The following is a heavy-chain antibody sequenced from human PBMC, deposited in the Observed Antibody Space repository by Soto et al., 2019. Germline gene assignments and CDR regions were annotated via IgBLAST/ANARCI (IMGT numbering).Heavy chain of an antibody. D-gene: IGHD5-18*01. CDR3: ARDPYSYGYALDY. J-gene: IGHJ4*02. CDR1: GFTFSSYG. Sequence: PGGSLRLSCAASGFTFSSYGMHWVRQAPGKGLEWVAVIWYDGSNKYYADSVKGRFTISRDNSKNTLYLQMNSLRAEDTAVYYCARDPYSYGYALDYWGQGTLVTVSS. V-gene: IGHV3-33*01. CDR2: IWYDGSNK.